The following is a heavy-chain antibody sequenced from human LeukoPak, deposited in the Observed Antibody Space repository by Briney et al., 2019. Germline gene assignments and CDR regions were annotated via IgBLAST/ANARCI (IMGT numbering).Heavy chain of an antibody. J-gene: IGHJ3*02. D-gene: IGHD3-16*01. CDR2: ISWNSGSI. V-gene: IGHV3-9*03. Sequence: GGFLRLSCAASGFTFDDYAMHWVRQAPGKGLEWVSGISWNSGSIGYADSVKGRFTISRDNAKNSLYLQMDSLRAEDVALYYCAKEGRRLGGPPDAFDIWGQGTMVTVSS. CDR1: GFTFDDYA. CDR3: AKEGRRLGGPPDAFDI.